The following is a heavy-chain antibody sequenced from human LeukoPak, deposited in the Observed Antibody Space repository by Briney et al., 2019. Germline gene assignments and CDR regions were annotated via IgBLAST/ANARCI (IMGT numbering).Heavy chain of an antibody. V-gene: IGHV3-23*01. CDR2: ISGSGVST. Sequence: GESLRLSCAASGFTFSSYAMSWVRQAPGKGLEWVSAISGSGVSTYYADSVKGRFTISRDNSKNTLYLQMNSLRAEDTAVYYCARGHSGWYDYWGQGTLVTVSS. CDR1: GFTFSSYA. J-gene: IGHJ4*02. D-gene: IGHD6-19*01. CDR3: ARGHSGWYDY.